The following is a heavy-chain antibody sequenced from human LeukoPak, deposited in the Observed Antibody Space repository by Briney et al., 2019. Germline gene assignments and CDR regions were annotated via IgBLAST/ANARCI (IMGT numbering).Heavy chain of an antibody. V-gene: IGHV4-31*03. D-gene: IGHD5-12*01. CDR2: IYYSGST. Sequence: SETLSLTCTVSGGSISSGGYYWSWIRQHPGKGLEWIGYIYYSGSTYYNPSLKSRVTISVDTSKNQFSLKLSSVTAADTAVYYCAKDSILVDIVATIRINGLDYWGQGTLVTVSS. J-gene: IGHJ4*02. CDR1: GGSISSGGYY. CDR3: AKDSILVDIVATIRINGLDY.